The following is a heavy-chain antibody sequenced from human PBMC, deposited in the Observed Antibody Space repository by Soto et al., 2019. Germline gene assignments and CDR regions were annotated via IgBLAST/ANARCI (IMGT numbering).Heavy chain of an antibody. CDR3: AREHSSSWRFDY. J-gene: IGHJ4*02. D-gene: IGHD6-13*01. CDR2: MNPNSGNT. Sequence: ASVKVYCKASGYTFTSYDINWVRQATGQGLEWMGWMNPNSGNTGYAQKFQGRVTMTRNTSISTAYMELSSLRSEDTAVYYCAREHSSSWRFDYWGQGTLVTVSS. CDR1: GYTFTSYD. V-gene: IGHV1-8*01.